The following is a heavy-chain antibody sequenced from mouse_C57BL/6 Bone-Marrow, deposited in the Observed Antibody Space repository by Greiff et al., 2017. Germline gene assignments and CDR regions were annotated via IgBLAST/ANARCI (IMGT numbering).Heavy chain of an antibody. CDR2: MSYDGSN. Sequence: EVHLVESGPGLVKPSQSLSLTCSVTGYSITSGYYWNWIRQFPGNKLEWMGYMSYDGSNNYNPSLKNRISITRYTSKNQFFLKLNSVTTEDTATYYCARNDDGFAYWGQGTLVTVSA. D-gene: IGHD2-12*01. J-gene: IGHJ3*01. CDR3: ARNDDGFAY. CDR1: GYSITSGYY. V-gene: IGHV3-6*01.